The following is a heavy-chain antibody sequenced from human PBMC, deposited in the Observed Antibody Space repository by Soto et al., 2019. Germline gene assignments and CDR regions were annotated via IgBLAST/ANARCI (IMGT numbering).Heavy chain of an antibody. CDR3: ARGLAAAGWLDP. V-gene: IGHV4-61*08. CDR1: GDSVDSGVYY. CDR2: IYYTGSA. D-gene: IGHD6-13*01. J-gene: IGHJ5*02. Sequence: QVHLQESGPGLVKPSETLSLTCTVSGDSVDSGVYYWSWIRQPPGKGLEWIGHIYYTGSAHYDPPLKSRLTMSIDTSKNQFSLTMTSVSAADTAMYYCARGLAAAGWLDPWGQGHRVTVSS.